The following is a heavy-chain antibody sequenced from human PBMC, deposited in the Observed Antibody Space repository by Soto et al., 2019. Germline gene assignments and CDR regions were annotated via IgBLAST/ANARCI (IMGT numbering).Heavy chain of an antibody. CDR2: TSSSSSYI. V-gene: IGHV3-21*01. CDR3: ARGQLELPDSDFDY. D-gene: IGHD1-1*01. Sequence: EVQLVESGGGLVKPGGSLRLSCAASGFTFSSYSMNWVRQAPGKGLEWVSSTSSSSSYIYYADSVKGRFTISRDNAKNSLYLQMNSLRAEDTAVYYCARGQLELPDSDFDYWGQGTLVTVSS. CDR1: GFTFSSYS. J-gene: IGHJ4*02.